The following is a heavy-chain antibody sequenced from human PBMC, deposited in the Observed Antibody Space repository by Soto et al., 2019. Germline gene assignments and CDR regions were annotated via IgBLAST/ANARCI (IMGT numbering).Heavy chain of an antibody. CDR1: GYTFTIYG. Sequence: ASVKVSCKASGYTFTIYGISWVRQAPGQGLEWMGWISAYNGNTNYAQKLQGRVTMTTDTSTSTAYMELRSLRSDDTAVYYCARDAPYYYDSSGYYLHWGQGTMVTVSS. CDR3: ARDAPYYYDSSGYYLH. CDR2: ISAYNGNT. D-gene: IGHD3-22*01. J-gene: IGHJ3*01. V-gene: IGHV1-18*01.